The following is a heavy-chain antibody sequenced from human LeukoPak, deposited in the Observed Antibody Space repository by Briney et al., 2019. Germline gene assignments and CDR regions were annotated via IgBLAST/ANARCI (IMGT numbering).Heavy chain of an antibody. CDR3: ARGRYCSANICSGGDAFGI. V-gene: IGHV4-4*07. J-gene: IGHJ3*02. CDR1: GGSINNYY. CDR2: IYTRGST. D-gene: IGHD2-2*01. Sequence: SETLSLTCTVSGGSINNYYWSWIRQPAGKGLEWIGRIYTRGSTNYNPSLKSRVAMSVDTSKNQFSLKLSSVTAADTAVYYCARGRYCSANICSGGDAFGIWGQGTMVSVSS.